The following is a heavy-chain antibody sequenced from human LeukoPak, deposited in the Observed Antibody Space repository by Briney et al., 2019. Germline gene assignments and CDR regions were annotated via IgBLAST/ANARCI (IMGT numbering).Heavy chain of an antibody. Sequence: PSETLSLTCTVSGGSISSYYWSWVRQPAGKGLEWIGRIYTSGSTNYNPSLKSRVTMSVDTSKNQFSLKLSSVTAADTAVYYCAGHHPRNTVDFWGQGTLVTVSS. J-gene: IGHJ4*02. CDR3: AGHHPRNTVDF. D-gene: IGHD2/OR15-2a*01. CDR1: GGSISSYY. V-gene: IGHV4-4*07. CDR2: IYTSGST.